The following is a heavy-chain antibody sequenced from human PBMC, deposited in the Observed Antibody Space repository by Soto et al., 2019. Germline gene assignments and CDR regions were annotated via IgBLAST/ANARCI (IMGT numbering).Heavy chain of an antibody. CDR2: ISWDGGST. D-gene: IGHD6-6*01. CDR1: GFTFDDYT. CDR3: ARPQTQYTISSGLNFDY. Sequence: PGGSLRLSCAASGFTFDDYTMHWVRQAPGKGLEWVSLISWDGGSTYYADSVKGRFSISRDNSKNTLYVQMSSLSTEDTAVYYCARPQTQYTISSGLNFDYWGQGA. J-gene: IGHJ4*02. V-gene: IGHV3-43*01.